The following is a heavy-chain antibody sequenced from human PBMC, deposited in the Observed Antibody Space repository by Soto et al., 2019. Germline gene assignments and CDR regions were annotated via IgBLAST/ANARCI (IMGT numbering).Heavy chain of an antibody. CDR1: GFTFSSYA. CDR2: ISGSGGST. V-gene: IGHV3-23*01. D-gene: IGHD1-7*01. Sequence: EVQLLESGGGLVQPGGSLRLSCAASGFTFSSYAMSWVRQAPGKGLEWVSAISGSGGSTYYADSVKGRFTISRDNSKNTLYLQMNSLRAEDTAVYHCAKDLELVVHYYYYGMDVWGQGTTVTVSS. J-gene: IGHJ6*02. CDR3: AKDLELVVHYYYYGMDV.